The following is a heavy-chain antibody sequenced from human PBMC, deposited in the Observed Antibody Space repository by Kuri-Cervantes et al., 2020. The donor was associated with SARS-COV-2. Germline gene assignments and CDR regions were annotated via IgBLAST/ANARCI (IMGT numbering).Heavy chain of an antibody. Sequence: GESLKISCAASGFTFSSYAMHWVRQAPGKGLEWVAVISYDGSNKYYADSVKGRFTISRDNSKNTLYLQMNSLRAEDTAVYYCARDRGSSGWYGVDYWGQGTLVTVSS. CDR1: GFTFSSYA. D-gene: IGHD6-19*01. J-gene: IGHJ4*02. CDR2: ISYDGSNK. V-gene: IGHV3-30*01. CDR3: ARDRGSSGWYGVDY.